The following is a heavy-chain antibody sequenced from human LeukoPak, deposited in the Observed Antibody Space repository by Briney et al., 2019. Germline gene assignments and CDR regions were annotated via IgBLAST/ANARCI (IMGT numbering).Heavy chain of an antibody. CDR2: SRSKANSYAT. CDR1: GFTFSGSA. Sequence: GGSLRLTCAASGFTFSGSAMHWVRQASGKGLEWVGRSRSKANSYATAYAASVKGRFTISRDDSKNTAYLQMNSLKTEDTAVYYCISGYCSSTSCFDYWGQGTLVTVSS. V-gene: IGHV3-73*01. D-gene: IGHD2-2*03. J-gene: IGHJ4*02. CDR3: ISGYCSSTSCFDY.